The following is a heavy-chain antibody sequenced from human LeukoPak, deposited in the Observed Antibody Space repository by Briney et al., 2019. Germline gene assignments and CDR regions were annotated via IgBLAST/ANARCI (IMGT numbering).Heavy chain of an antibody. D-gene: IGHD4-17*01. CDR1: SGSISSYY. J-gene: IGHJ6*02. V-gene: IGHV4-59*08. CDR2: IYYSGST. CDR3: ATLLMTTVTIYGMDV. Sequence: SETLSLTCTVSSGSISSYYWSWIRQPPGKGLEWIGYIYYSGSTNYNPSLKSRVTISVDTSKNQFSLKLSSVTAADTAVYYCATLLMTTVTIYGMDVWGQGTTVTVSS.